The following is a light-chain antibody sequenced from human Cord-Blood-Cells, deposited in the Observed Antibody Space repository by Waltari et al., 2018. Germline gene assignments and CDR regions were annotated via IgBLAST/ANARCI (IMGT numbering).Light chain of an antibody. CDR3: QQYGSSPYT. V-gene: IGKV3-20*01. CDR1: QSVSSSY. Sequence: EIVLTQPPGTLSLPPGERATLSCRASQSVSSSYLAWYQQKPGQAPRLLIYGASSRATGIPDRFSGRGSGTDFTLTISRLEPEDFAVYYCQQYGSSPYTFGQGTKLEIK. CDR2: GAS. J-gene: IGKJ2*01.